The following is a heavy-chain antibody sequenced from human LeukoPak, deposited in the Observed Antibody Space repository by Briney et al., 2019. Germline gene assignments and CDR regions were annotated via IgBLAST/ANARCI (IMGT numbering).Heavy chain of an antibody. J-gene: IGHJ4*02. Sequence: SETLSLTCAVSGYSISSGYYWGWIRQPPGKGLEWIGSIYHSGSTYYNAALKSRVTISVDTSKNQLSLKLSSVTAANTAVYYCARLDPAGIAVAGTIDYWGQGTLVTVSS. CDR3: ARLDPAGIAVAGTIDY. CDR1: GYSISSGYY. V-gene: IGHV4-38-2*01. CDR2: IYHSGST. D-gene: IGHD6-19*01.